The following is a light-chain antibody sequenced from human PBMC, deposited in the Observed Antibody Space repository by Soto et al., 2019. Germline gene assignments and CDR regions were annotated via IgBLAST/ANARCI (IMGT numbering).Light chain of an antibody. CDR3: QHTTDFT. V-gene: IGKV1-5*01. J-gene: IGKJ2*01. CDR2: DVS. CDR1: SSSKW. Sequence: DIQMTQSPSTLAASVGDTVTMTCRSSSKWLAWYQKKPGKAPKRLIYDVSNLERGVPPRFSGSTSGAESTLTITGLQPDDLGTYYCQHTTDFTFGQGTNVEIK.